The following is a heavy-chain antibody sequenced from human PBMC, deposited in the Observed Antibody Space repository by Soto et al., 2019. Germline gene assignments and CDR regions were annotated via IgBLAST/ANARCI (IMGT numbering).Heavy chain of an antibody. CDR3: AVRSGTFYYFDY. D-gene: IGHD3-10*01. J-gene: IGHJ4*02. CDR1: GGTFRNYA. CDR2: FSPIFGTT. Sequence: QVQLVQSGAEVKKPGSSVKVSCKASGGTFRNYAISWVRQAPGQGLEWMGGFSPIFGTTNYAQKLQGRVTITADGSTSTTYMELSSLSSEDTAVYYCAVRSGTFYYFDYWGQGTLVTVSS. V-gene: IGHV1-69*12.